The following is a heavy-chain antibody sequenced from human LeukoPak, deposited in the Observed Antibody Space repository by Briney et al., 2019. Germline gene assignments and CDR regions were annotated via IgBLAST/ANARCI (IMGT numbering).Heavy chain of an antibody. D-gene: IGHD5-12*01. CDR3: AKDRGASPITDY. CDR1: GFTFSSYA. Sequence: PGGSLRLSCAASGFTFSSYAMHWVRQAPGKGLEWVAFIRYDGSNKYYADSVKGRFTISRDNSKNTLYLQMNSLRAEDTAVYYCAKDRGASPITDYWGQGTLVAVSS. V-gene: IGHV3-30*02. J-gene: IGHJ4*02. CDR2: IRYDGSNK.